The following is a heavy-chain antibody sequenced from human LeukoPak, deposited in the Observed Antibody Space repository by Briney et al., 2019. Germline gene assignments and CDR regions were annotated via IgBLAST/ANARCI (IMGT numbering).Heavy chain of an antibody. CDR3: AREGYSYHDSASWFDP. J-gene: IGHJ5*02. Sequence: SETLSLTCTVSGGSISSYYWSWIRQPPGKGLEWIGYIYYSGSTNYNPSLKSRVTISVDTSKNQFSLKLSSVTAADTAVYYCAREGYSYHDSASWFDPWGQGTLVTVSS. CDR1: GGSISSYY. D-gene: IGHD3-22*01. CDR2: IYYSGST. V-gene: IGHV4-59*01.